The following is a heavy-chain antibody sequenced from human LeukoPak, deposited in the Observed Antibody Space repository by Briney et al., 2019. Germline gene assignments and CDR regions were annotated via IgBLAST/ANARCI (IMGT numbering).Heavy chain of an antibody. J-gene: IGHJ3*02. CDR2: ISWDSGSI. CDR1: GFSFDDYA. Sequence: GGSLRLSCAASGFSFDDYAMHWVRQAPGKGLEWVSRISWDSGSIGYADSVKGRFTISRDNAKNSLYLRMNSLRPEDTALYYCVKDVAAAGLYDALDIWGQGTMVAVSS. CDR3: VKDVAAAGLYDALDI. D-gene: IGHD6-13*01. V-gene: IGHV3-9*01.